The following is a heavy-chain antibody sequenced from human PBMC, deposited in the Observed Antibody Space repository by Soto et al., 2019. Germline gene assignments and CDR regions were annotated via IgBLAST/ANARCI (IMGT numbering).Heavy chain of an antibody. CDR1: GYTLTRYT. V-gene: IGHV1-3*01. CDR3: ARGVETGQLAP. J-gene: IGHJ5*02. CDR2: INPDNGNT. Sequence: QVQLVQSGAEVKKPGASVKISCKASGYTLTRYTMNWVRQAPGQRLEWMGWINPDNGNTKSSQKFQDRVIITRDTSASKADMDLSSLRSEDTAVYYCARGVETGQLAPWGQGTLVTVSS. D-gene: IGHD2-2*01.